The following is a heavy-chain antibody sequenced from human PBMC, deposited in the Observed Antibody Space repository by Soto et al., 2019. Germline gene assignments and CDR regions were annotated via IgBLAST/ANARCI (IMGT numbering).Heavy chain of an antibody. CDR3: ARDAGRHSYDVTGYYFDY. CDR1: GGTFSNYA. V-gene: IGHV1-69*12. Sequence: QVQLVQSGAEVKKPGSSAKVSCKASGGTFSNYAITWVRQAPGQGLEWMGGIIPMFRTPNYAQKFQGRVTITADESTSTAYMELNSLTSADTAMYYCARDAGRHSYDVTGYYFDYWGQGTLVTVSS. J-gene: IGHJ4*02. D-gene: IGHD3-9*01. CDR2: IIPMFRTP.